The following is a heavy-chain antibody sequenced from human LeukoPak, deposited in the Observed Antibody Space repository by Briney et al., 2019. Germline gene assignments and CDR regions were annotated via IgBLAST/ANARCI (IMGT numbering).Heavy chain of an antibody. J-gene: IGHJ5*02. CDR2: IYYSGST. Sequence: PSETLSLTCTVSGGSISSYYWSWIRQTPGKGLEWIGYIYYSGSTNYNPSLKSRVTISVDTSKNQFSLKLSSVTAADTAVYYCARTEVRTGWFDPWGQGTLVTVSS. CDR1: GGSISSYY. V-gene: IGHV4-59*01. CDR3: ARTEVRTGWFDP.